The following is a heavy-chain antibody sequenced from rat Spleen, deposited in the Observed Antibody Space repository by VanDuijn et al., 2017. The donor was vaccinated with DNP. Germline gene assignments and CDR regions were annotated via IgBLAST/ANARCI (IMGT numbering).Heavy chain of an antibody. CDR2: ITNSGGST. D-gene: IGHD1-11*01. V-gene: IGHV5S13*01. CDR3: ARGIYGWYSDYFDY. CDR1: GFTFSNYG. Sequence: EVQLVESGGGLVQPGRSLKLSCAASGFTFSNYGMAWVRQAPTKGLEWVASITNSGGSTYYRDSVKGRFTISRDNAKNTQYLQMDSLRSEDTATYYCARGIYGWYSDYFDYWGQGVMVTVSS. J-gene: IGHJ2*01.